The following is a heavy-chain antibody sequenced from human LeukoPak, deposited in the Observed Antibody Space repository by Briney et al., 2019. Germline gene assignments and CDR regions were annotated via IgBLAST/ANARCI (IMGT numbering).Heavy chain of an antibody. CDR3: AKGGALSAWYYFDY. D-gene: IGHD3-16*02. CDR2: TRNKANSYIT. CDR1: GFTFSDHY. V-gene: IGHV3-72*01. Sequence: GGSLRLSCAASGFTFSDHYMDWVRQAPGKGLEWVGRTRNKANSYITEYAASVKGRFTLSRDDSKNSLYLQMNSLKTEDTAVYYCAKGGALSAWYYFDYWGQGTLVTVSS. J-gene: IGHJ4*02.